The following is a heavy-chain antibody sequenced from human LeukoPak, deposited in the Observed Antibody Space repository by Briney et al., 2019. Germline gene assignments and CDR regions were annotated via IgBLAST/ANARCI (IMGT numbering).Heavy chain of an antibody. Sequence: GSLRLSCAASGFTFSSYWMSWVRQAPGKGLEWIGEINHSGSTNYNPSLKSRVTISVDTSKNQFSLKLSSATAADTAVYYCASLIAVAVPNYWGQGTLVTVSS. CDR2: INHSGST. J-gene: IGHJ4*02. CDR3: ASLIAVAVPNY. CDR1: GFTFSSYW. V-gene: IGHV4-34*01. D-gene: IGHD6-19*01.